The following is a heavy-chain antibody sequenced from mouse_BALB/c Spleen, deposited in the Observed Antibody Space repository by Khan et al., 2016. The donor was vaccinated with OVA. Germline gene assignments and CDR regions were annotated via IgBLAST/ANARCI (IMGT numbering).Heavy chain of an antibody. V-gene: IGHV9-3-1*01. Sequence: QLVQSGPELKKPGETVKISCKASGYTFTNYGMNWVKQAPGKGLKWMGWINTYTGEPTYADDFKGRFAFSLETSASTAYLQITNLKTEDTATYFCARSNCNYWFAYWGQGTLVTVSS. CDR3: ARSNCNYWFAY. D-gene: IGHD2-1*01. J-gene: IGHJ3*01. CDR2: INTYTGEP. CDR1: GYTFTNYG.